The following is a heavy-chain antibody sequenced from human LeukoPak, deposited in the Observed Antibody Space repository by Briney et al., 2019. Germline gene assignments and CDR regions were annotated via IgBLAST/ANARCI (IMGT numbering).Heavy chain of an antibody. J-gene: IGHJ4*02. CDR2: IYYSGST. CDR3: ETVTTVSDY. Sequence: SETLSLTCTVSGGSISSSSYYWGWLRQPPGTGLEWIGSIYYSGSTYYNPSLKSRVTISVDASKNQFSLKLSSVTAADTAVYYCETVTTVSDYWGQGTLVTVSS. D-gene: IGHD4-17*01. V-gene: IGHV4-39*01. CDR1: GGSISSSSYY.